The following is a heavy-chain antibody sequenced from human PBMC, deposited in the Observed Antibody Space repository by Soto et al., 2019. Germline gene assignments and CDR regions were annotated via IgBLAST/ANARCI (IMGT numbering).Heavy chain of an antibody. CDR2: IYHSGRT. Sequence: PSETLSLTCAVSGYSISSGYYWGWIRQPPGKGLEWIGSIYHSGRTYYNPSLKSRLTISLDTSKNQFSLKLTSVTAADTALYFCATNSGSFPYWGQGTLVTVSS. V-gene: IGHV4-38-2*01. D-gene: IGHD1-26*01. CDR3: ATNSGSFPY. CDR1: GYSISSGYY. J-gene: IGHJ4*02.